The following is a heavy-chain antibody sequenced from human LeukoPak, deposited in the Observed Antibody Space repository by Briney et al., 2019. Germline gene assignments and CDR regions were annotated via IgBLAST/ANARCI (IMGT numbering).Heavy chain of an antibody. V-gene: IGHV4-30-2*01. CDR2: IYHSGST. J-gene: IGHJ2*01. CDR3: ARASLAYCGGDCYYYWYFDL. D-gene: IGHD2-21*02. CDR1: GGSISSGGYS. Sequence: SSETLSLTCAVSGGSISSGGYSWSWIRQPPGKGLEWIGYIYHSGSTYYNPSLKSRVTISVDRSKNQFSLKLSSVTAADTAVYYCARASLAYCGGDCYYYWYFDLWGRGTLVTVSS.